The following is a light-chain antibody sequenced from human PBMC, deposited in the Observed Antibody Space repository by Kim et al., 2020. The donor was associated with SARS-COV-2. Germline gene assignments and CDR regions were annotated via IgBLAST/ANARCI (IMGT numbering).Light chain of an antibody. CDR2: RNN. CDR3: AAWDDSLSDVV. J-gene: IGLJ2*01. V-gene: IGLV1-47*01. CDR1: SSNIGSNY. Sequence: QSVLTQPPSASGTPGQRVTISCSGSSSNIGSNYVYWYQQLPGTAPKLLIYRNNQRPSGVPDRFSGSKSGTSASPAISGLRSEDEADYYCAAWDDSLSDVVFGGGTQLTVL.